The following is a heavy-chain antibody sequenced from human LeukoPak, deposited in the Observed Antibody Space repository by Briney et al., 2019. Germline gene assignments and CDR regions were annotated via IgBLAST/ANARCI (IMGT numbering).Heavy chain of an antibody. CDR1: GFIFNNYA. D-gene: IGHD2-21*02. Sequence: GGSLRLSCAVSGFIFNNYAMSWVRQAPGKGLQWVSTVSGSGAGTFYGDSVKGRFTISRDNSNNTLFLQMNSMSADDTAVYFCAKGPRAGLRYWYFDLWGRGSLVTVSS. CDR3: AKGPRAGLRYWYFDL. CDR2: VSGSGAGT. V-gene: IGHV3-23*01. J-gene: IGHJ2*01.